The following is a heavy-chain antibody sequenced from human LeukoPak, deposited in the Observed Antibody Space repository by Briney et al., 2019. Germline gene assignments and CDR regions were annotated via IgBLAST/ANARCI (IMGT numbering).Heavy chain of an antibody. D-gene: IGHD1-14*01. V-gene: IGHV4-39*07. Sequence: SETLSLTCSISGVSINNSSFSWGWIRQPPGKGLEWIGNIYFTGSTYYNPSLKSRVTISVDTSKNQFSLRLASVAAADTAVYYCARNGVNQDLWFDPWGPGTLVTVSS. J-gene: IGHJ5*02. CDR1: GVSINNSSFS. CDR3: ARNGVNQDLWFDP. CDR2: IYFTGST.